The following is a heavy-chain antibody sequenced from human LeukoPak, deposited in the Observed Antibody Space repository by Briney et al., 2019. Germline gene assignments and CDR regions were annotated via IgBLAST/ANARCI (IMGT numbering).Heavy chain of an antibody. V-gene: IGHV3-21*01. CDR1: GFTFSSYS. CDR3: AREGLPSGATKIFDY. D-gene: IGHD2-15*01. Sequence: PGGSLRLSCAVSGFTFSSYSMHWVRQAPGKGLEWVSCIRTVTSSIYYADAVKGRFTVSRDNAKNSLYLEMNGLRAEDTAVYYCAREGLPSGATKIFDYWGQGTLVAVSS. CDR2: IRTVTSSI. J-gene: IGHJ4*02.